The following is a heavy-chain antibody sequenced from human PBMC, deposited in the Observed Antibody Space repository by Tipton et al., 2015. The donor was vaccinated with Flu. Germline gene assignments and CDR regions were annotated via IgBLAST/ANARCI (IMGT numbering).Heavy chain of an antibody. D-gene: IGHD3-22*01. Sequence: TLSLTCSVSGYSIRSAYYWGWVRRPPGKGLEWIGYFYYSGSTNYNPSLKSRATIAVDTSKNQVSLKVRSVAAADTAVYFCARASLHYFDNSPGGEAFDMWGQGTMVTVSS. CDR2: FYYSGST. J-gene: IGHJ3*02. CDR3: ARASLHYFDNSPGGEAFDM. CDR1: GYSIRSAYY. V-gene: IGHV4-59*01.